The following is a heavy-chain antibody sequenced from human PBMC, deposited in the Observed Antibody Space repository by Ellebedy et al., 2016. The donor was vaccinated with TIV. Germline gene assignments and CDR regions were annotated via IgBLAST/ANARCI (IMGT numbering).Heavy chain of an antibody. J-gene: IGHJ4*02. CDR2: ISYDGSSK. Sequence: PGGSLRLSCAASGFTFRSYGMHWVRQAPGKGLEWVSIISYDGSSKYYADSVQGRFTISRDTSKNTLYLQMNRLRPEDTAVYYCARDSGYSTGWYPGYWGQGTLVTVSS. D-gene: IGHD6-19*01. CDR3: ARDSGYSTGWYPGY. V-gene: IGHV3-30*03. CDR1: GFTFRSYG.